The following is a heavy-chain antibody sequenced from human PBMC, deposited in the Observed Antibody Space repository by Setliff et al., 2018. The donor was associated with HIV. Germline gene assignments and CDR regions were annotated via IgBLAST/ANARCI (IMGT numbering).Heavy chain of an antibody. Sequence: SETLSLTCAVSGYSISSGYYWVWIRQPPGKGLEWIGSVFHSGSTYYNPSLKSRVTMSVATSKNHFSLNLSFVTAADTAVYYCARDAERGYSYGYDYWGQGTLVTVSS. V-gene: IGHV4-38-2*02. CDR1: GYSISSGYY. CDR2: VFHSGST. CDR3: ARDAERGYSYGYDY. J-gene: IGHJ4*02. D-gene: IGHD5-18*01.